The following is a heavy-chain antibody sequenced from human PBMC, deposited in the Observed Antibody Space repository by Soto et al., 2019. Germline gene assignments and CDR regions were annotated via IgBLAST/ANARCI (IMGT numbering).Heavy chain of an antibody. D-gene: IGHD2-15*01. CDR1: GGSISSGGYY. Sequence: PSETLSLTCTVSGGSISSGGYYWSWIRQHPGKGLEWIGYIYYSGSTYYNPSLKSRVTISVDTSKNQFSLKLSSVTAADTAVYYCARGFPYCSGGSCFDYWGQGTLVTVSS. J-gene: IGHJ4*02. V-gene: IGHV4-31*03. CDR2: IYYSGST. CDR3: ARGFPYCSGGSCFDY.